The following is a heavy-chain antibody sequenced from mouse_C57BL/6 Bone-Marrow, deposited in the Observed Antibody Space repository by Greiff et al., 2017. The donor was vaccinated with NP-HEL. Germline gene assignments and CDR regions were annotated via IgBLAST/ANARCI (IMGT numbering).Heavy chain of an antibody. CDR3: ARHEGGGRGWLRAWFAY. CDR1: GYTFTEYT. V-gene: IGHV1-62-2*01. D-gene: IGHD2-3*01. Sequence: QVQLQQSGAELVKPGASVKLSCKASGYTFTEYTIHWVKQRSGQGLEWIGWFYPGSGSIKYNVKFKDKATLTADKSSSTVYMELSRLTSEDSAVYFCARHEGGGRGWLRAWFAYWGQGTLVTVSA. CDR2: FYPGSGSI. J-gene: IGHJ3*01.